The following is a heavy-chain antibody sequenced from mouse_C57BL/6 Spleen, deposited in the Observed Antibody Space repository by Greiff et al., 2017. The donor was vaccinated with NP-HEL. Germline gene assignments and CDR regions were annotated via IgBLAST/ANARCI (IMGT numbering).Heavy chain of an antibody. CDR3: ARVDYYGSSPHFDY. J-gene: IGHJ2*01. Sequence: EVQGVESGGGLVKPGGSLKLSCAASGFTFSSYAMSWVRQTPEKRLEWVATISDGGSYTYYPDNVKGRFTISRDNAKNNLYLQMSHLKSEDTAMYYCARVDYYGSSPHFDYWGQGTTLTVSS. V-gene: IGHV5-4*01. CDR2: ISDGGSYT. D-gene: IGHD1-1*01. CDR1: GFTFSSYA.